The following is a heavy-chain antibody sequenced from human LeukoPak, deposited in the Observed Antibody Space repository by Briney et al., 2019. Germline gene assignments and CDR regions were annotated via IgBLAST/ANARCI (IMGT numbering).Heavy chain of an antibody. V-gene: IGHV1-18*01. Sequence: ASVKVSCKASGYTFTSSGISWVRQAPGQGREGRGWFSAYNVITNNAQTLQGRVTMTTDTSTSTAYMELRSLRSDDTAVYYCARDKQQLDLYYYYFGMDVWGQGATVTVSS. CDR2: FSAYNVIT. D-gene: IGHD6-13*01. J-gene: IGHJ6*02. CDR3: ARDKQQLDLYYYYFGMDV. CDR1: GYTFTSSG.